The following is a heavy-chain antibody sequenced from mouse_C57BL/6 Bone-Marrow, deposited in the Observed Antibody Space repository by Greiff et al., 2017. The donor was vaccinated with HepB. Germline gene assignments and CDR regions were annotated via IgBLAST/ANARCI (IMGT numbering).Heavy chain of an antibody. Sequence: VQLQQSGPGLEAPSQSLSITCTVSGFSLTSYGVHWVRQPPGKGLEWLVVIWSDGSTTYNSALKSRLSISKDNSKSQVFLKMNSLQTDDTAMYYCARPTYDGYYDYAMEYWGQGTSVTVSS. V-gene: IGHV2-6*03. CDR3: ARPTYDGYYDYAMEY. J-gene: IGHJ4*01. CDR2: IWSDGST. D-gene: IGHD2-3*01. CDR1: GFSLTSYG.